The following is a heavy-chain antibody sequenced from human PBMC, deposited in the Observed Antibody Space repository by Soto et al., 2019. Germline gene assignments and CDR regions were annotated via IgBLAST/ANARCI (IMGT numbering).Heavy chain of an antibody. CDR3: ARTVGYSGYDYSD. Sequence: PGGSLRLSCAASGFTFSSYSMNWVRQAPGKGLEWVSSISSSSSYIYYADSVKGRFTISRDNAKHSLYLQMNSLRPEDTAVYYCARTVGYSGYDYSDWGQGTLVNVSS. CDR1: GFTFSSYS. J-gene: IGHJ4*02. CDR2: ISSSSSYI. D-gene: IGHD5-12*01. V-gene: IGHV3-21*01.